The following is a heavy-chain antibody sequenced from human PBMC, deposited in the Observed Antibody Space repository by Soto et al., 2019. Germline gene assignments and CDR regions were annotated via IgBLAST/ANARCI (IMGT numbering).Heavy chain of an antibody. D-gene: IGHD2-2*01. J-gene: IGHJ6*02. CDR2: INTNGGTR. V-gene: IGHV3-21*01. CDR1: GFTFSSYV. CDR3: ARSSTSGDV. Sequence: ELQLVQGGGGLVKPGGSLTVSCAASGFTFSSYVMNWVRQAPGKGLEWVSSINTNGGTRYYADSVRGRFTISRDNAQNSLYLHMNSLRADDTAVYYCARSSTSGDVWGQGTTVTVSS.